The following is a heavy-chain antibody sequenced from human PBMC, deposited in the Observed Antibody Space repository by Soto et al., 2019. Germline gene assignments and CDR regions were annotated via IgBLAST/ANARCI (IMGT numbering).Heavy chain of an antibody. CDR3: ANYPGWHKVDVYYYYGMDV. D-gene: IGHD6-19*01. J-gene: IGHJ6*01. CDR1: GFTFSSYG. Sequence: GGSLRLSCAPSGFTFSSYGMNWVRQAPGKGLEWVAVISYDGSNKYYADSVKGRFTISRDNSKNTLYLQMNSLRDEDPAVYYCANYPGWHKVDVYYYYGMDVWGQGTTVSVSS. V-gene: IGHV3-30*18. CDR2: ISYDGSNK.